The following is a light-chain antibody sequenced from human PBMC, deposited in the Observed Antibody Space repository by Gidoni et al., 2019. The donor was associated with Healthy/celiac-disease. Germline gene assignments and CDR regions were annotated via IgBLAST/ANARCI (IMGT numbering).Light chain of an antibody. CDR2: GAS. J-gene: IGKJ1*01. V-gene: IGKV3-20*01. CDR3: QQYGSSPPWT. CDR1: QSVSSSY. Sequence: EIVLTQSPGTLSLSPGERATLSCRASQSVSSSYLAWYQQKPGQAPRLLIYGASSRATGIPDRFSGSGSGTDSTLTISRLEPEDFAVYYCQQYGSSPPWTFGQXTKVEIK.